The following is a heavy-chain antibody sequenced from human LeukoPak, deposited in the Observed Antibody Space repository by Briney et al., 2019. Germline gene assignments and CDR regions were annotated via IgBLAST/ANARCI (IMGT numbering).Heavy chain of an antibody. V-gene: IGHV4-39*01. CDR2: ISDSGNS. D-gene: IGHD5-18*01. CDR1: GGSISSRSYY. J-gene: IGHJ4*02. CDR3: ARQPYSYGAYFDY. Sequence: SETLSLTCTVSGGSISSRSYYWGWIRQPPGKGLVWIGKISDSGNSYYSPSLRSRVTISIDTSKNQFSLKLSSVTATDTAVYYCARQPYSYGAYFDYWGQGTLVTVSS.